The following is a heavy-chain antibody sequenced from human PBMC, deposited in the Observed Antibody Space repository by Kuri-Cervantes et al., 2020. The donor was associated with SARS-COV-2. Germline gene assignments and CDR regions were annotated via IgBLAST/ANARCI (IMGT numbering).Heavy chain of an antibody. D-gene: IGHD6-6*01. J-gene: IGHJ4*02. Sequence: GESLKISCAASGFTFSSYSMNWVRQAPGKGLEWVSSISSSSSYIYYADSVKGRFTISRDNAKNSLYLQMNSLRAEDTAVYYCARMYSSSSGYYFDYWGQGTLVTVSS. CDR2: ISSSSSYI. V-gene: IGHV3-21*01. CDR1: GFTFSSYS. CDR3: ARMYSSSSGYYFDY.